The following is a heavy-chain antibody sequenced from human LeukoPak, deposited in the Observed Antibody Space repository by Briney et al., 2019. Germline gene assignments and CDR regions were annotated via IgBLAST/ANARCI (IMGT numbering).Heavy chain of an antibody. Sequence: PSETLSLTCTVSGGSISSYYWSWIRQPPGKGLEWIGEIYHSGSTNYNPSLKSRVTISVDKSKNQFSLKLSSVTAADTAVYYCARDRRGKSDAFDIWGQGTMVTVSS. CDR1: GGSISSYY. D-gene: IGHD4-23*01. CDR3: ARDRRGKSDAFDI. CDR2: IYHSGST. V-gene: IGHV4-59*12. J-gene: IGHJ3*02.